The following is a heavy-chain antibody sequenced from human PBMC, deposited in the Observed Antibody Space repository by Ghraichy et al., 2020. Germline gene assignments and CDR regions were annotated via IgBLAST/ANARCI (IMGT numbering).Heavy chain of an antibody. D-gene: IGHD5-24*01. J-gene: IGHJ4*02. Sequence: SVKVSCKASGGTFSSYAISWVRQAPGQGLEWMGGIIPIFGTANYAQKFQGRVTITADESTSTAYMELSSLRSEDTAVYYCARLSVEMATTPHNYFDYWGQGTLVTVSS. CDR3: ARLSVEMATTPHNYFDY. CDR2: IIPIFGTA. V-gene: IGHV1-69*13. CDR1: GGTFSSYA.